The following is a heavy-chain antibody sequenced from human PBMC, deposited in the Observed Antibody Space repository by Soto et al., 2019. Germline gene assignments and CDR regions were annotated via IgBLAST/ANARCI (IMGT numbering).Heavy chain of an antibody. Sequence: SETLSLTCTVSADSSTISNSYWGWLRQPPGKGLQWIGSSSYNGGTFYNPSLKGRVAISVDTSKKQSSLQVTSVTAADTAVYYCARHRIEVVWRGFDFWGQGSPVTVSS. CDR1: ADSSTISNSY. D-gene: IGHD1-1*01. CDR3: ARHRIEVVWRGFDF. V-gene: IGHV4-39*01. J-gene: IGHJ4*02. CDR2: SSYNGGT.